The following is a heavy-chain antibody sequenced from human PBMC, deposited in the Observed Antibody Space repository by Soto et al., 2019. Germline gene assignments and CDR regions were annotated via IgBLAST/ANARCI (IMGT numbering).Heavy chain of an antibody. D-gene: IGHD3-22*01. CDR3: ARARSEYYYDSSGSRFDT. CDR1: GGTFSSYA. V-gene: IGHV1-69*13. CDR2: IIPIFGTA. J-gene: IGHJ3*02. Sequence: SVKVSCKASGGTFSSYAISWVRQAPGRGLEWMGGIIPIFGTANYAQKFQGRVTITADESTSTAYMELSSLRSEDTAVYYCARARSEYYYDSSGSRFDTWGQGTMVTVSS.